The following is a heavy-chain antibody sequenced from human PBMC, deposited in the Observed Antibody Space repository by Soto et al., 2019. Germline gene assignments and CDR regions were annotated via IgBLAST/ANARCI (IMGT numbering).Heavy chain of an antibody. J-gene: IGHJ4*02. CDR1: RFTFSTYA. CDR3: AKDPRSWAHYEPKDY. D-gene: IGHD3-22*01. CDR2: ISESGDST. V-gene: IGHV3-23*01. Sequence: SGGSLRLSCAASRFTFSTYAMNWVRQAPGKGLEWVSGISESGDSTYYADSVKGRFTIFRDNSKNTLYLEMNSLRAEDAAIYYCAKDPRSWAHYEPKDYWGQGTLVTVSS.